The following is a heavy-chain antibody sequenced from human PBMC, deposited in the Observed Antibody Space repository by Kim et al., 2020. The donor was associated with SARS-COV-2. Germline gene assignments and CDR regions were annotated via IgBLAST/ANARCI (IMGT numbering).Heavy chain of an antibody. V-gene: IGHV3-21*01. CDR1: GFTFSSYS. Sequence: GGSLRLSCAASGFTFSSYSMNWVRQAPGKGLEWVSSISSSSSYIYYADSVKGRVTISRDNAKNSLYLKMNSLRAEDTAVYYCARHSDHSSGWYSGGCWGQGTLVTVSS. CDR2: ISSSSSYI. J-gene: IGHJ4*02. CDR3: ARHSDHSSGWYSGGC. D-gene: IGHD6-19*01.